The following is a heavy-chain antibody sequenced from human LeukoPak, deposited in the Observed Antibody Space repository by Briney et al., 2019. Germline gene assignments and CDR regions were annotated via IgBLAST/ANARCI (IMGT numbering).Heavy chain of an antibody. J-gene: IGHJ3*02. D-gene: IGHD2/OR15-2a*01. V-gene: IGHV4-59*01. Sequence: SETLSLTCTVSGGSMSDYYWSWIRQPREKGLEWIGCIHYSGSTDYNPSLKSRVTISVDMSKSQFSLRLTSVSAADTAVYYCARKNDFDIWGQGTLVTVSS. CDR2: IHYSGST. CDR3: ARKNDFDI. CDR1: GGSMSDYY.